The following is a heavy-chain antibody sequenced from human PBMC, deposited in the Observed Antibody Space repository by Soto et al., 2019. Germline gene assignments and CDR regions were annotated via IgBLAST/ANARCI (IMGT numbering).Heavy chain of an antibody. CDR2: INPNSGGT. J-gene: IGHJ3*02. D-gene: IGHD1-7*01. CDR3: ARVHSQLALRVPAFDI. CDR1: GYTFTGYY. Sequence: ASVKVSCKASGYTFTGYYMHWVRQAPGQGLEWMGWINPNSGGTNYAQKFQGRVTMTRDTSISTAYMELSRLRSDDTAVYYCARVHSQLALRVPAFDIWGQGTMVTVSS. V-gene: IGHV1-2*02.